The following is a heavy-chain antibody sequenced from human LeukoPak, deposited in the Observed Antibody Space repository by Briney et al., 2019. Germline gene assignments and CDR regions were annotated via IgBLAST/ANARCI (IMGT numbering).Heavy chain of an antibody. D-gene: IGHD2-2*01. J-gene: IGHJ5*02. CDR2: IYYSGST. CDR3: ARDNSHCSSTSCLTWFDP. Sequence: PSETLSLTCTVSGGSISSYYWSWIRQPPGKGLEWIGYIYYSGSTNYNPSLKSRVTISVDTSKNQFSLKLSSVTAADTAVYYCARDNSHCSSTSCLTWFDPWGQGTLVTVSS. V-gene: IGHV4-59*01. CDR1: GGSISSYY.